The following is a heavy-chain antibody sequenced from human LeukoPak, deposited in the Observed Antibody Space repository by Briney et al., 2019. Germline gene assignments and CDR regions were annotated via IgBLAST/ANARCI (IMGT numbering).Heavy chain of an antibody. V-gene: IGHV4-59*01. CDR3: ARGPRSDYFDY. CDR2: IYYSGST. Sequence: PSETLSLTCTVSGGSISSYYWSWIRQPPEKGLEWIGYIYYSGSTNYNPSLKSRVTISVDTSKNQFSLKLSSVTAADTAVYYCARGPRSDYFDYWGQGTLVTVSS. CDR1: GGSISSYY. J-gene: IGHJ4*02.